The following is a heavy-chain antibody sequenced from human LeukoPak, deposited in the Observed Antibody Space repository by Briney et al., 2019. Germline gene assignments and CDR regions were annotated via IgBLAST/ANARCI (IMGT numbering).Heavy chain of an antibody. Sequence: PSQTLSLTCTVSGGSISSGSYYWSWIRQPAGKGLEWIGRIYTSGSTNYNPSLKSRVTISVDTSKNQFSLKLSSVTAADTAVYYCARELRRSIAARPSGCIDYWGQGTLVTVSS. J-gene: IGHJ4*02. D-gene: IGHD6-6*01. CDR1: GGSISSGSYY. CDR2: IYTSGST. V-gene: IGHV4-61*02. CDR3: ARELRRSIAARPSGCIDY.